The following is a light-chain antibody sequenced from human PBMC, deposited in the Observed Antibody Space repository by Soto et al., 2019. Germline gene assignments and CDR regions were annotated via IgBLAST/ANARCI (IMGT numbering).Light chain of an antibody. V-gene: IGLV1-51*01. CDR1: SSNIGNNF. Sequence: QSVLTQPPSVSAAPGQKVTISCSGSSSNIGNNFVSWYQQLPGTAPKLLIYDDNVRPSGVPDRFSGSKSGTSATLGITGLQAGDEADYYCGAWGGGLSDVVFGGGTKLTVL. CDR3: GAWGGGLSDVV. CDR2: DDN. J-gene: IGLJ2*01.